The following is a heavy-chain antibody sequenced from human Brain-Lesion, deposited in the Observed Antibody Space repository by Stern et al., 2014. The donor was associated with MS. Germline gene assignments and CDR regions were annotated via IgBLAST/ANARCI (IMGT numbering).Heavy chain of an antibody. CDR3: AREGEQLVKDY. V-gene: IGHV3-33*01. J-gene: IGHJ4*02. D-gene: IGHD6-6*01. Sequence: VQLVESGGGVVQPGRSLRLSCAASGFTFSSYGMHWVRQAPGKGLEWVAVIWYDGSNKYYADSVKGRFTISRDNSKNTLYLQMNSLRAEDTAVYYCAREGEQLVKDYWGRGTLVTVS. CDR1: GFTFSSYG. CDR2: IWYDGSNK.